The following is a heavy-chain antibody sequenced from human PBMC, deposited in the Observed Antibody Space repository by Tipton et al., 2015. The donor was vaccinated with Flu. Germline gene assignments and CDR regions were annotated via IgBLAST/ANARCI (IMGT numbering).Heavy chain of an antibody. V-gene: IGHV4-61*02. CDR1: GGSISNGPYY. CDR2: IYSSGIT. Sequence: TLSLTCTVSGGSISNGPYYWTWMRQPAGEGLEWIGRIYSSGITTYNSSLKSRGTISIDTSNNQVSLKLSSVTAADTAVYYCARLAALNWFDPWGQGTLVTVSS. CDR3: ARLAALNWFDP. D-gene: IGHD6-13*01. J-gene: IGHJ5*02.